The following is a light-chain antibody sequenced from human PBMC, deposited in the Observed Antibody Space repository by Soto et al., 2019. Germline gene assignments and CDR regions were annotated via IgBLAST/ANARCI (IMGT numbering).Light chain of an antibody. CDR3: QQRGNWPPTWT. CDR2: DAS. J-gene: IGKJ1*01. CDR1: QGIGGT. V-gene: IGKV3-11*01. Sequence: EVVMTQSPATLSVSPGEGATLSCRASQGIGGTLAWYQHKPGQAPRLLIYDASIRATGIPARFSGSWSGTDFTLTINGLEPEDSAVYYCQQRGNWPPTWTFGQGTKVDIK.